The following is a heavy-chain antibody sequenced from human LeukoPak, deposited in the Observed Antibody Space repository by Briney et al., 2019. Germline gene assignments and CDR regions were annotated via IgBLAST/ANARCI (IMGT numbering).Heavy chain of an antibody. Sequence: GASVKVSCKASGYTFTSYAMHWVRQAPGQRLEWMGWINAGNGNTKYSQEFQGRVTITRDTSASTAYMELSSLRSEDMAVYYCARTNTVTLDFDYWGQGTLVTVSS. J-gene: IGHJ4*02. CDR3: ARTNTVTLDFDY. CDR2: INAGNGNT. CDR1: GYTFTSYA. D-gene: IGHD4-17*01. V-gene: IGHV1-3*03.